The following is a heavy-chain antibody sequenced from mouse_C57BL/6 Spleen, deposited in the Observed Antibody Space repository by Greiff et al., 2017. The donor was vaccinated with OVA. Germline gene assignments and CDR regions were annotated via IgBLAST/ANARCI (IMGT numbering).Heavy chain of an antibody. CDR1: GYAFTNYL. V-gene: IGHV1-54*01. CDR3: TRCNSSDYVAAMDY. D-gene: IGHD3-2*02. CDR2: INPGSGGT. Sequence: QVQLQQSGAELVRPGTSVKVSCKASGYAFTNYLIEWVKQRPGQGLEWIGVINPGSGGTNYNEKFKGKATLTADKSSSTAYMQLSSLTSEDSAVYFCTRCNSSDYVAAMDYWGQGTSVTVSS. J-gene: IGHJ4*01.